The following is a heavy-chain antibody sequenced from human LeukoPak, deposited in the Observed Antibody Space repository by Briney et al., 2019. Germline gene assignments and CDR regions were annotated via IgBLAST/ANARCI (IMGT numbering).Heavy chain of an antibody. CDR2: IYYNGYT. J-gene: IGHJ3*01. Sequence: SETLSLTCTVSGGSIGSYYWSWIRQPPGKGLEWIGYIYYNGYTDYNPSLKSRVTISLHTSKNQFSLKLSSVTAADTAVYYCARVEPIVPDAFDLWGQGTMVTVSS. D-gene: IGHD1-26*01. V-gene: IGHV4-59*12. CDR3: ARVEPIVPDAFDL. CDR1: GGSIGSYY.